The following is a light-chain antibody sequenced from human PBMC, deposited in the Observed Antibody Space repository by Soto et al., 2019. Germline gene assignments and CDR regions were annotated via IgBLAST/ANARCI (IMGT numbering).Light chain of an antibody. J-gene: IGLJ3*02. CDR3: QSYDSSLSCWV. Sequence: QSVLTQPPSVSGAPGQRVTISCTGSSSNIGAGYDVHWYQQLPGTAPKLLIYGNTNRPSGVPDRFFASKSGTSASLAITGLQAEDEADYYCQSYDSSLSCWVFGGGTKLTVL. CDR2: GNT. CDR1: SSNIGAGYD. V-gene: IGLV1-40*01.